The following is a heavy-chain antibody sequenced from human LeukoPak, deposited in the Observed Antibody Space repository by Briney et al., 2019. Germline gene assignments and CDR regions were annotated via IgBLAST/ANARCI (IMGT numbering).Heavy chain of an antibody. Sequence: GASVKVSCKASGYTFTGYYMHWVRQAPGQGLEWMGWINPNSGGTNYAQKFQGRVTMTRDTSISTAYMELSRLRSDDTAVYYCARDIAVAGTWDWYFDLWGRGTLVTVSS. CDR2: INPNSGGT. D-gene: IGHD6-19*01. CDR1: GYTFTGYY. V-gene: IGHV1-2*02. J-gene: IGHJ2*01. CDR3: ARDIAVAGTWDWYFDL.